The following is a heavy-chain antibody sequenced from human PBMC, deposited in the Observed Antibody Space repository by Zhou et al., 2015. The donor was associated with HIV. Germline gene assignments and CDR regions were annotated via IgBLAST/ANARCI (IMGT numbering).Heavy chain of an antibody. J-gene: IGHJ6*02. CDR3: AKGNDIVVVVAATGPSKRADYYYYGMDV. CDR1: GGTFSSYA. V-gene: IGHV1-69*12. Sequence: QVQLVQSGAEVKKPGSSVKVSCKASGGTFSSYAISWVRQAPGQGLEWMGGIIPIFGTANYAQKFQGRVTITADESTSTAYMELSSLRSEDTAVYYCAKGNDIVVVVAATGPSKRADYYYYGMDVWGQGTTVTVSS. D-gene: IGHD2-15*01. CDR2: IIPIFGTA.